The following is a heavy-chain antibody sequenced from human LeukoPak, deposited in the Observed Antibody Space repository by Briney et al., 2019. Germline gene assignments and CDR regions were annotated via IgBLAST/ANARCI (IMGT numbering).Heavy chain of an antibody. CDR1: GGSFSGYY. D-gene: IGHD2-2*02. V-gene: IGHV4-34*01. CDR2: INHSGST. J-gene: IGHJ4*02. CDR3: ARVGYCSSTSCYKNTNFDY. Sequence: PSETLSLTCAVYGGSFSGYYWSWIRQPPGKGLEWMGEINHSGSTNYNPSLKSRVTISVDTSKNQFSLKLSSVTAADTAVYYCARVGYCSSTSCYKNTNFDYWGQGTLVTVSS.